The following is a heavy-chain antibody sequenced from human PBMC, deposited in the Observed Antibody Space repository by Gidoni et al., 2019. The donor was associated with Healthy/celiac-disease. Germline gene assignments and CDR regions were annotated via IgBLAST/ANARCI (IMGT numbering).Heavy chain of an antibody. D-gene: IGHD5-18*01. CDR1: GFTFRSYR. Sequence: EVQLVESGGGLVKPGGSRRLSCAASGFTFRSYRMNWVRQAPGKGLEWVSSISSSSSYIYYADSVKGRFTISRDNAKNSLYLQMNSLRAEDTAVYYCARDSDRPKDTAMPGYYYMDVWGKGTTVTVSS. J-gene: IGHJ6*03. CDR2: ISSSSSYI. V-gene: IGHV3-21*01. CDR3: ARDSDRPKDTAMPGYYYMDV.